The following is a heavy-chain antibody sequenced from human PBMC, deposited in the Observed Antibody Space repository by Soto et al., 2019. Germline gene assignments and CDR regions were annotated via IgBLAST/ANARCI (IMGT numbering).Heavy chain of an antibody. Sequence: GGSLRLSCAASGFTLSNHGIQWVRQAPGEGREWVAVTSSDGSIEHYADSVKGRFTISGDNSKNTLYLQMNSLRGEDTAMYYCAKGTGQRGSSFGAYFDYWGQGTRVTSPQ. J-gene: IGHJ4*02. D-gene: IGHD5-18*01. V-gene: IGHV3-30*18. CDR2: TSSDGSIE. CDR1: GFTLSNHG. CDR3: AKGTGQRGSSFGAYFDY.